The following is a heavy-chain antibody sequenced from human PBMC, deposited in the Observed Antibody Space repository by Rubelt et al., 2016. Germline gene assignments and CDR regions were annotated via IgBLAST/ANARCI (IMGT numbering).Heavy chain of an antibody. CDR1: GGSISSYY. CDR3: ARDLNDSLDY. J-gene: IGHJ4*02. CDR2: VYYSGST. D-gene: IGHD3-3*01. Sequence: QLQLQESGPGLVKPSETLSLTCTVSGGSISSYYWSWIRQPPGKGLEWIGYVYYSGSTNYNPSLKSRVTISVDTSKNQFSLKLSSVTAADTAVYYCARDLNDSLDYWGQGTLVTVSS. V-gene: IGHV4-59*01.